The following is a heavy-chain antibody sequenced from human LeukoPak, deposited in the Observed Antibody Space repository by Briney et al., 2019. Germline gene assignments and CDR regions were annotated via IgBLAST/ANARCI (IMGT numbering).Heavy chain of an antibody. CDR2: IKKDESEK. V-gene: IGHV3-7*01. D-gene: IGHD6-13*01. J-gene: IGHJ5*01. CDR1: GFNFGAYW. Sequence: GGSLTLSCASSGFNFGAYWMSCVRQAPGKGLEGVATIKKDESEKYYVDSVKGRFTISRDNAKNSLYLQMNSLRAEDTAVYYCARPYSISWELDSWGQGTLVTVSS. CDR3: ARPYSISWELDS.